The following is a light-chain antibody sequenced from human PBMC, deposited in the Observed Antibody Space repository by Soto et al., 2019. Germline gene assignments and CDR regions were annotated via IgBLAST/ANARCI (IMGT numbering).Light chain of an antibody. J-gene: IGKJ1*01. Sequence: EVVLTQSPVTLSLSPGERATLSCRASQSFRGLLAWYQQKPGQAPRLLIYDAYNRATGIPPRFSGSGSGTDFTLTISSLEPEDSAVYFCQQYASAPLTFGQGTKVEVK. CDR3: QQYASAPLT. CDR1: QSFRGL. CDR2: DAY. V-gene: IGKV3-11*01.